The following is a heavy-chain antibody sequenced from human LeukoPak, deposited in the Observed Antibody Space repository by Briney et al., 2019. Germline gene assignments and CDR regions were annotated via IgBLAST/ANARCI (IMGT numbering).Heavy chain of an antibody. J-gene: IGHJ3*02. V-gene: IGHV3-23*01. CDR2: ISGNGGST. Sequence: GGSLRLSCAASGFTFNSYAMSWVRQAPGKGLEWVSGISGNGGSTYYADFVKGRFTISRDNSKNALHLQMNSLRAEDTAIYYCATGGNVYYYDSSGYPHAFDIWGQGTMVTVSS. D-gene: IGHD3-22*01. CDR3: ATGGNVYYYDSSGYPHAFDI. CDR1: GFTFNSYA.